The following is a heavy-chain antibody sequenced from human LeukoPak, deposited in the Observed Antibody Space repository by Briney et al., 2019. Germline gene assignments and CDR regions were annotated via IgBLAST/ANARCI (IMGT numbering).Heavy chain of an antibody. D-gene: IGHD6-13*01. J-gene: IGHJ6*02. Sequence: GASVKVSCTASGYTFTSYGISWVRQAPGQGLEWMGWISAYNGNTNYAQKLQGRVTMTTDTSTSTAYMELRSLRSDDTAVYYCARDFEQQLVRLYYYGMDVWGQGTTVTVSS. CDR2: ISAYNGNT. CDR1: GYTFTSYG. CDR3: ARDFEQQLVRLYYYGMDV. V-gene: IGHV1-18*01.